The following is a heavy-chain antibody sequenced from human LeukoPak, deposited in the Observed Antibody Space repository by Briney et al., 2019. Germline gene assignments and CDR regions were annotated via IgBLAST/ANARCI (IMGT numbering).Heavy chain of an antibody. J-gene: IGHJ4*02. CDR2: ISWNSGSI. V-gene: IGHV3-9*01. Sequence: GRSLRLSCAVSGFTFDDYAMHWVRQAPGKGLEWVSGISWNSGSIGYADSVKGRFTISRDNSKNTLYLQMNSLRADDTAVYYCAKRSSSWEDVWRYYFDYWGQGTLVTVSS. CDR3: AKRSSSWEDVWRYYFDY. CDR1: GFTFDDYA. D-gene: IGHD6-13*01.